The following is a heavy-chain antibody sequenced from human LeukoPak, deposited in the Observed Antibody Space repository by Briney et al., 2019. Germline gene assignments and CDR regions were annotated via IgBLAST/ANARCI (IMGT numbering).Heavy chain of an antibody. CDR1: GFTFSSYG. CDR2: IRYDGSNK. D-gene: IGHD6-6*01. J-gene: IGHJ6*03. V-gene: IGHV3-30*02. CDR3: AKDPEAARTNDYYYYYYMDV. Sequence: GGSLRLSCAASGFTFSSYGMHWVRQAPGKGLEWVAFIRYDGSNKYYADSVKGRFTISRDNSKNTLYLQMNSLRAEDTAVYYCAKDPEAARTNDYYYYYYMDVWGKGTTVTVSS.